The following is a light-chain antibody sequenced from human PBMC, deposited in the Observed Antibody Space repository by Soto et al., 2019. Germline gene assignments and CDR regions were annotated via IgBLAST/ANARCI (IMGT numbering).Light chain of an antibody. Sequence: EIVMTQSPAALSVSPGERVTLSCRASQSISFNLAWYQQKPGQAPRLLIYIASTRAAGIPARFSGSGSGTEFTPTISSLQSEDFAVYYCQQYNNWPPLTFGGGTKVDIK. CDR3: QQYNNWPPLT. CDR2: IAS. CDR1: QSISFN. J-gene: IGKJ4*01. V-gene: IGKV3-15*01.